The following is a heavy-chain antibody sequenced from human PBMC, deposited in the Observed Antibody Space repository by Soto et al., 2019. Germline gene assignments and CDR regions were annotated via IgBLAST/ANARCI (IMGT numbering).Heavy chain of an antibody. D-gene: IGHD6-13*01. CDR3: ARGRKQLVLAYYDYYGMDV. V-gene: IGHV4-34*01. CDR2: INHSGNT. CDR1: GGSFNGYY. J-gene: IGHJ6*02. Sequence: QVQLQQWGAGLLKPSETLSLTCAAYGGSFNGYYWSWIRQPPGKGLEWIGEINHSGNTNYNPSLKSRVTISVDMSKNQCSLKLSSVTAAYTAVYYCARGRKQLVLAYYDYYGMDVWGQGPTVTVSS.